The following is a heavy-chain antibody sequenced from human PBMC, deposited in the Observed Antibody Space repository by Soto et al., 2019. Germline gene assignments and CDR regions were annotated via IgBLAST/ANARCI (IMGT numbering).Heavy chain of an antibody. D-gene: IGHD3-22*01. Sequence: PGESLKISCKASGYTFTNFWIGWVRQMPGKGLEWMGIIRPSDSESRYSPSFQGQVTISADKSINTAYLQWSSLRASDTAIYFCARLDSGGFYYVFYWGLGTLVTVSS. CDR1: GYTFTNFW. CDR2: IRPSDSES. V-gene: IGHV5-51*01. CDR3: ARLDSGGFYYVFY. J-gene: IGHJ4*02.